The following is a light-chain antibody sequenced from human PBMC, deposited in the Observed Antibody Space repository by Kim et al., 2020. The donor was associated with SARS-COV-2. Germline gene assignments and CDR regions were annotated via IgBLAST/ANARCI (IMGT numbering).Light chain of an antibody. CDR2: HVI. CDR1: SCRFGDYDY. CDR3: SSYTSSTSYV. J-gene: IGLJ1*01. Sequence: QTYTITWHGTSCRFGDYDYGSCYQQPPGKAPIPVIYHVISRPSGVANRFAGSKSGNTASLTICGLPAEDEADYYCSSYTSSTSYVFGTGTKVTVL. V-gene: IGLV2-14*03.